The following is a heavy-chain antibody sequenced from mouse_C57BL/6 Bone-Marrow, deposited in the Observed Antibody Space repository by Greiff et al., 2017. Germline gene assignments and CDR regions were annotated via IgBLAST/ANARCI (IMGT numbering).Heavy chain of an antibody. CDR2: INPSNGGT. V-gene: IGHV1-53*01. CDR3: ARSGGSSPWFAY. Sequence: VQLQQPGTELVKPGASVKLSCKASGYTFTSYWMHWVKQRPGQGLEWMGNINPSNGGTNYNEKFKSKATLTVDKSSSTAYMQLSSLTSEDSAVYYCARSGGSSPWFAYWGQGTLVTVSA. D-gene: IGHD1-1*01. J-gene: IGHJ3*01. CDR1: GYTFTSYW.